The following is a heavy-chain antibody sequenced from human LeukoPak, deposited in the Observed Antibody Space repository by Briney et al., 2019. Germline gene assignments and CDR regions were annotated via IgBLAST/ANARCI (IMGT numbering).Heavy chain of an antibody. CDR3: ARNSYYYNSGSTPHYYFYYMDV. D-gene: IGHD3-10*01. J-gene: IGHJ6*03. V-gene: IGHV1-69*13. CDR1: GGTFSNYA. Sequence: ASVKVSCKASGGTFSNYAISWVRQAPGQGLEWMGGIIPIFGSSNYAQKFQGRVTITADESTSTAYMELSSLRSEDTAVYYCARNSYYYNSGSTPHYYFYYMDVWGKGTTVTISS. CDR2: IIPIFGSS.